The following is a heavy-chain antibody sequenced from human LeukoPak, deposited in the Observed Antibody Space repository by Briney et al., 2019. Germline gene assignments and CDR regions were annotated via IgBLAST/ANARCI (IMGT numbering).Heavy chain of an antibody. CDR2: IKKDGSEE. J-gene: IGHJ6*02. V-gene: IGHV3-7*01. Sequence: PGGSLRLSCAAYGFKFSDSWMSWVRQAPGKGPEWVDNIKKDGSEEHYLDSVKGRFTVSRDNARNSLFLQMDGLRVEDTAVYYCATYDNWVAGDVWGQGTTVSVSS. D-gene: IGHD1-20*01. CDR1: GFKFSDSW. CDR3: ATYDNWVAGDV.